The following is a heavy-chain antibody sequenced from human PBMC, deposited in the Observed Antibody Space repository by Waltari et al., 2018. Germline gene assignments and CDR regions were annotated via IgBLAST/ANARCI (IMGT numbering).Heavy chain of an antibody. J-gene: IGHJ6*03. CDR1: GGSTSTYY. V-gene: IGHV4-59*01. Sequence: QVQLQESGPGLVKPSETLSLTCTVSGGSTSTYYWSWVRQSPGKGLEWIGYIHNSGSSVYNPSLRSRVAIARDTPTNQFSLRLRSVTAADAAIYYCARADTSTSYFYYYMDVWGKGTTVTVSS. CDR3: ARADTSTSYFYYYMDV. D-gene: IGHD1-26*01. CDR2: IHNSGSS.